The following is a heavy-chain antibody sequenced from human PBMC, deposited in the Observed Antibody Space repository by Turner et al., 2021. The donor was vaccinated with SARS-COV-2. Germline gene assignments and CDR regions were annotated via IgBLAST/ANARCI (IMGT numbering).Heavy chain of an antibody. CDR3: ARDRRVWFGELLYGLDV. J-gene: IGHJ6*02. V-gene: IGHV3-53*01. D-gene: IGHD3-10*01. CDR2: IYSGGST. Sequence: EVQLLESGGRLIQPGGSLRLSCAASGVTVSSNYMSWVRQAPGKGLEWVSVIYSGGSTYYADSVKGRFTISRDNSKNTLYLQMNSLRAEDTAVYYCARDRRVWFGELLYGLDVWGQGTTVTVSS. CDR1: GVTVSSNY.